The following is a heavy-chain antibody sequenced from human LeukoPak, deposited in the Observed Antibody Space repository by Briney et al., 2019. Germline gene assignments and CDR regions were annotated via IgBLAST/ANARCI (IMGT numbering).Heavy chain of an antibody. J-gene: IGHJ5*02. CDR2: IYYSGST. CDR3: VRDRGNWFDP. CDR1: GGSVGSGSYY. V-gene: IGHV4-61*01. Sequence: SETLSLTYTVSGGSVGSGSYYWSWIRQPPGKGLEWIGYIYYSGSTNYNPSLKSRVTISVDMSKNQFSLKLSSVTAADTAVYYCVRDRGNWFDPWGQGTLVTVSS.